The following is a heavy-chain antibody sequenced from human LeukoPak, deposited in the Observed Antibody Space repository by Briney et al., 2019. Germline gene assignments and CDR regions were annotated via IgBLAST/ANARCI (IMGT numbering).Heavy chain of an antibody. J-gene: IGHJ4*02. CDR3: ARTWRPNGYYDFWSSYYKGRYYFDY. D-gene: IGHD3-3*01. CDR2: ISTSGNTL. Sequence: PGGSLRLSCAASGFTFSSYEMNWVRQALGKGLEWVSDISTSGNTLCYADSVKGRFTISRDNAKNSLYLQMNSLRAEDTAVYFCARTWRPNGYYDFWSSYYKGRYYFDYWGQGTLVTVSS. CDR1: GFTFSSYE. V-gene: IGHV3-48*03.